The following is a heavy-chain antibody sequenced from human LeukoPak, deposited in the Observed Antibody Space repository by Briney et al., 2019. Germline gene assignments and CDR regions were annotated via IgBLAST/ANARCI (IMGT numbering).Heavy chain of an antibody. D-gene: IGHD2-21*01. V-gene: IGHV4-59*01. CDR3: ARGKDCYCMGREYIDSTTGMVI. J-gene: IGHJ6*01. CDR2: TYFSGST. Sequence: SETLSLTCTVSGGSISSYYWSWIRQPPGKGLEWIGYTYFSGSTSYNPSLKRRVTISVDTSKNQFSLKLSSVTAADTAVYSCARGKDCYCMGREYIDSTTGMVISGEGTT. CDR1: GGSISSYY.